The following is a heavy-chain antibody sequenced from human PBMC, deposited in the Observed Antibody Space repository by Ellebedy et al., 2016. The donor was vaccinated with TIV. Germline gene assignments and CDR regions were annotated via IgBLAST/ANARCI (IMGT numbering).Heavy chain of an antibody. CDR2: ISGSGGST. CDR1: GFTFSSYA. D-gene: IGHD2-2*01. V-gene: IGHV3-23*01. Sequence: GESLKISCAASGFTFSSYAMSWVRQAPGKGLEWVSAISGSGGSTYYADSVKGRFTISRDNSKNTLYLQMNSLRAEDTAVYYCAKDPFVVVVVPAWNNYYYGMDVWGQGATVTVSS. J-gene: IGHJ6*02. CDR3: AKDPFVVVVVPAWNNYYYGMDV.